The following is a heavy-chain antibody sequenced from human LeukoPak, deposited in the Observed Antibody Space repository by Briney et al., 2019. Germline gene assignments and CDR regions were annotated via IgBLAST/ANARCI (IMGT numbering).Heavy chain of an antibody. J-gene: IGHJ3*02. CDR1: GFTFSSYA. V-gene: IGHV3-30-3*01. CDR2: ISYDGSNK. CDR3: ANGDRIVGAPDAFDI. D-gene: IGHD1-26*01. Sequence: GGSLRLSCAVSGFTFSSYAMHWVGQAPGKGLEWVSVISYDGSNKYYADSVKGRFTISRDNSKNTLYLQMNSLRAEDTAVYYCANGDRIVGAPDAFDISGQGTMVTVSS.